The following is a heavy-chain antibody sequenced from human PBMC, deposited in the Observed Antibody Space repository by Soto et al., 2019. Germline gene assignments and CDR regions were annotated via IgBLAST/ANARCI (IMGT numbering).Heavy chain of an antibody. Sequence: PGGSLRLSCAASGFTFSSYAMSWVRQAPGKGLEWVSSIGGGGDSTYFADSVKSRFTISTDKSKNTLYLQMNSLRAEDTAVYYCATHAYYDSSGSLDYWGQGALVTVSS. J-gene: IGHJ4*02. CDR1: GFTFSSYA. CDR3: ATHAYYDSSGSLDY. D-gene: IGHD3-22*01. CDR2: IGGGGDST. V-gene: IGHV3-23*01.